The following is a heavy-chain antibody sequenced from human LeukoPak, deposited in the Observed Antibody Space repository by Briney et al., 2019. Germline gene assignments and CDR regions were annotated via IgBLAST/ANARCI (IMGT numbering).Heavy chain of an antibody. CDR3: ARPGRRDYYFDY. V-gene: IGHV4-39*01. D-gene: IGHD2-21*02. CDR2: IYYSGST. J-gene: IGHJ4*02. Sequence: PSETLSLTCTVSGGSISSSSYYWGWIRQPPGKGLEWIGSIYYSGSTYYNPSLKSRVTTSVDTSKNQFSLKLSSVTAADTAVYYCARPGRRDYYFDYWGQGTLVTVSS. CDR1: GGSISSSSYY.